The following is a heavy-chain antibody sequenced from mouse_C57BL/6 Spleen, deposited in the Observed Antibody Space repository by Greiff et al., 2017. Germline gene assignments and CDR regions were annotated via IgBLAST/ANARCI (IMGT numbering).Heavy chain of an antibody. CDR3: ARGIYGGPYYAMDY. CDR1: GYTFSSYW. V-gene: IGHV1-72*01. Sequence: QVHVKQSGAELVKPGASVKLSCKASGYTFSSYWMHWVKQRPGRGLEWIGRIDPNGGGTKYNEKFKGKATLTVDKPSSAAYMQLSSLTSEDSAVYYCARGIYGGPYYAMDYWGQGTSVTVSS. J-gene: IGHJ4*01. CDR2: IDPNGGGT. D-gene: IGHD1-1*02.